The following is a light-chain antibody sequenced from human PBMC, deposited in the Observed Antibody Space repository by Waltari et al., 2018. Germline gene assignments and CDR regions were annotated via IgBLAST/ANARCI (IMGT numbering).Light chain of an antibody. V-gene: IGLV2-23*02. CDR1: SSDVWSYAL. J-gene: IGLJ2*01. CDR3: SSYTYGGPWV. CDR2: EVD. Sequence: SALTQPASVSASPGQSIPISCTGSSSDVWSYALVAWYQQHPGKAPHLLIYEVDKRPSGVSYRFSGSKSGNAASLTISGLQAEDEAHYFCSSYTYGGPWVFGGGTLLTVL.